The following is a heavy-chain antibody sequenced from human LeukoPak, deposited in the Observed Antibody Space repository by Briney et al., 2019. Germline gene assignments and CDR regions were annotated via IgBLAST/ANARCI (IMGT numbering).Heavy chain of an antibody. CDR1: GFTFSSYA. CDR2: ISGGGVYT. D-gene: IGHD3-16*02. V-gene: IGHV3-23*01. CDR3: AKDSLSGFDY. Sequence: GGSLRLSCAASGFTFSSYAMSWVRQAPGKGLEWVSAISGGGVYTDYADSVKGRFTISRDNSKNTLYLQMNSLRAEDTAVYYCAKDSLSGFDYWGQGTLVTVSS. J-gene: IGHJ4*02.